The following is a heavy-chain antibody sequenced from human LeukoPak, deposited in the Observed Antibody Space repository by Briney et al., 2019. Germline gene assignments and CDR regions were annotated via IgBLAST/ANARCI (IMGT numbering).Heavy chain of an antibody. D-gene: IGHD3-16*02. CDR2: ISSSSSYI. Sequence: GGSLRLSCAASGFTFSSYSMNWVRQAPGKGLEWVSSISSSSSYIYYADSAKGRFTISRDNAKNSLYLQMNSLRAEDTAVYYCARAGYDYVWGSYRDVYYFDYWGQGTLVTVSS. J-gene: IGHJ4*02. CDR1: GFTFSSYS. CDR3: ARAGYDYVWGSYRDVYYFDY. V-gene: IGHV3-21*01.